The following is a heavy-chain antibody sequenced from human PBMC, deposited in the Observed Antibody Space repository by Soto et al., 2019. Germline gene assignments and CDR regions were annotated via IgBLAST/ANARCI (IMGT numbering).Heavy chain of an antibody. CDR1: GYTFTSYY. D-gene: IGHD2-15*01. CDR2: INPSGGST. Sequence: GASVKVSCKASGYTFTSYYMHWVRQAPGQGLEWMGIINPSGGSTSYAQKLQGRVTMTRDTSTSTVYMELSSLRSEDTAVYYCARASSDIVVVVAPSPLFDPWGQGTLVTVSS. J-gene: IGHJ5*02. V-gene: IGHV1-46*01. CDR3: ARASSDIVVVVAPSPLFDP.